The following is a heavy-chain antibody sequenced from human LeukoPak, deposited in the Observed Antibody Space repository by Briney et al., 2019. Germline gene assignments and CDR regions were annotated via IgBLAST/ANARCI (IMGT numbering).Heavy chain of an antibody. V-gene: IGHV1-2*02. CDR2: INPNSGGT. J-gene: IGHJ5*02. Sequence: GASMKVSWKTYGYSFTDYYMHWERQAPGQGLEWMGWINPNSGGTSSAQKFQGRVTMTRDTSITTVYMEVSWLTSDDTAIYYCARADRLDGGPYLIGPWGQGTLVTVSS. CDR3: ARADRLDGGPYLIGP. CDR1: GYSFTDYY. D-gene: IGHD2-21*01.